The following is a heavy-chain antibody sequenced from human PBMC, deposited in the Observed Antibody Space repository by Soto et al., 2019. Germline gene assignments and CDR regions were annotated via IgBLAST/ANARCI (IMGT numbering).Heavy chain of an antibody. D-gene: IGHD2-2*01. CDR2: INPSGGST. J-gene: IGHJ6*03. Sequence: ASVKVSCKASGYTFTSYDNNWVRQATGQGLEWMGIINPSGGSTSYAQKFQGRVTMTRDTSTSTVYMELSSLRSEDTAVYYCAKTTAASYYYYMDVWGKGTTVTVSS. CDR3: AKTTAASYYYYMDV. V-gene: IGHV1-46*01. CDR1: GYTFTSYD.